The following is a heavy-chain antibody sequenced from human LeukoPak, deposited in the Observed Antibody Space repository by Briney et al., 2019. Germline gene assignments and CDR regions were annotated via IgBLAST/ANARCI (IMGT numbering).Heavy chain of an antibody. D-gene: IGHD3-16*01. CDR1: GFTFSNYW. J-gene: IGHJ4*02. V-gene: IGHV3-7*03. Sequence: GGSLRLSCAASGFTFSNYWMSWVRQAPGKGLEWVANIKQDGSEKYYVDSVKGRFTISRGNARNSLYLQMNSLRAEDTAVYYCARDGDWGQGTLVTVSS. CDR2: IKQDGSEK. CDR3: ARDGD.